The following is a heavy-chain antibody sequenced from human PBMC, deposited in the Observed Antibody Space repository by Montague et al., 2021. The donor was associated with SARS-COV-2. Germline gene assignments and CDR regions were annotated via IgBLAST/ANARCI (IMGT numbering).Heavy chain of an antibody. D-gene: IGHD3-3*01. V-gene: IGHV4-31*03. CDR2: IYYSGST. CDR3: ARAHTIFGVVITSFDY. J-gene: IGHJ4*02. Sequence: TLSLTCTVSGGSISSGGYYWIRIRQHPGQGLEWIGYIYYSGSTYYNPSLKSRVTISVDTSKNQLSLKLSSVTAADTAVYYCARAHTIFGVVITSFDYWGQGTLVTVSS. CDR1: GGSISSGGYY.